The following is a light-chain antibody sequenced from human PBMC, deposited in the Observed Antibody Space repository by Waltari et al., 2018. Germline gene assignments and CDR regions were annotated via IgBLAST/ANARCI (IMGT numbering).Light chain of an antibody. Sequence: DVVMTQSPLFLHITPGQPASMTCRSSQSLLHSDGNTFLSWFLQKPGQPPRRLIYKVSNRDSGVPDRFSGSGAGTDFTLKISRVEAEDVAIYYCMQGTHFPYSFGQGTKVEIK. CDR1: QSLLHSDGNTF. J-gene: IGKJ2*03. CDR2: KVS. CDR3: MQGTHFPYS. V-gene: IGKV2-30*02.